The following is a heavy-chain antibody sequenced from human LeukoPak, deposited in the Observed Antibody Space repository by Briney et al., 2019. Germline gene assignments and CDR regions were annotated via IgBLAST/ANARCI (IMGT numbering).Heavy chain of an antibody. J-gene: IGHJ6*03. D-gene: IGHD1-7*01. V-gene: IGHV3-53*01. CDR3: AKDRLELPEGYYYYMDV. CDR1: GFTVSSNY. CDR2: IYSGGNT. Sequence: GGSLRLSCAASGFTVSSNYMSWVRQAPGKGLEWVSVIYSGGNTYYADSVKGRFTISRDNSKNTLYLQMNSLRAEDTAVYYCAKDRLELPEGYYYYMDVWGKGTTVTVSS.